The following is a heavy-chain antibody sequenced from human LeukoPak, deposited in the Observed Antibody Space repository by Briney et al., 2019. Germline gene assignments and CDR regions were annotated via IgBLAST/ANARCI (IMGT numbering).Heavy chain of an antibody. CDR2: IDYRGST. CDR3: ARGPDILILPAATPSYYYDMDV. CDR1: GGSISSYY. D-gene: IGHD2-2*01. V-gene: IGHV4-59*12. J-gene: IGHJ6*02. Sequence: PSETLSLTCTVSGGSISSYYWSWIRQPPGKGLEWLAYIDYRGSTTYNPSLKSRVTILVDTSKKQFSLKVTSVTAADTAVYFCARGPDILILPAATPSYYYDMDVWGQGTTVIVSS.